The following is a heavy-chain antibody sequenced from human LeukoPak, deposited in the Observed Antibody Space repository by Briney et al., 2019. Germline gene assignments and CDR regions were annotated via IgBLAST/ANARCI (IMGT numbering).Heavy chain of an antibody. V-gene: IGHV1-69*05. Sequence: SVKVSCKASGYTFTSYGISWVRQAPGQGLEWMGRIIPIFGTANYAQKFQGRVTITTDESTSTAYMELSSLRSEDTAVYYCARDQGAGDYRLMSDAFDIWGQGTMITVSS. CDR3: ARDQGAGDYRLMSDAFDI. CDR2: IIPIFGTA. J-gene: IGHJ3*02. D-gene: IGHD3-16*01. CDR1: GYTFTSYG.